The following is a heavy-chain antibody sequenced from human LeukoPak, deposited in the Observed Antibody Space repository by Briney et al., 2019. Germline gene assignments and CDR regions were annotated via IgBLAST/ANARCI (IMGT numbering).Heavy chain of an antibody. CDR3: ARGYWFYFDY. J-gene: IGHJ4*02. D-gene: IGHD2-8*02. CDR2: IYIRGTT. V-gene: IGHV4-61*02. CDR1: GDSISSGSDY. Sequence: SETLSLTCTVSGDSISSGSDYWSWIRQPAGKGLEWIGRIYIRGTTNYNPSLKSRVTIPADTSKNQFSLKLDSVTAADTAVYYCARGYWFYFDYWGQGTLVTVSS.